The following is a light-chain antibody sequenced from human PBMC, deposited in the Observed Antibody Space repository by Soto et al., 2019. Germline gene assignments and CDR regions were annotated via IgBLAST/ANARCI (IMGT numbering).Light chain of an antibody. V-gene: IGLV1-51*01. Sequence: QSVLTQPPSVSAAPGHKVTISCSGSSSNIGGDSVSWGKKLPGTATKLLIYDDSKRPSGIPDRFSGSKSGTSATLGITGFQTGDEADYYCGSWDSSLSAYVFGTGTKV. CDR2: DDS. J-gene: IGLJ1*01. CDR3: GSWDSSLSAYV. CDR1: SSNIGGDS.